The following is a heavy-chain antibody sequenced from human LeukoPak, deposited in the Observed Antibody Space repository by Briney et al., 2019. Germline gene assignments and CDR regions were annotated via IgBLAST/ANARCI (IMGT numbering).Heavy chain of an antibody. J-gene: IGHJ5*02. CDR1: GGTFSSYA. D-gene: IGHD1-14*01. CDR2: VIPIFGTA. CDR3: ARDHDREPAPYNWFDP. Sequence: SVKVSCKASGGTFSSYAISWVRQAPGQGLEWMGGVIPIFGTANYAQKFQGRVTITADESTSTAYMELSSLRSEDTAVYYCARDHDREPAPYNWFDPWGQGTLVTVSS. V-gene: IGHV1-69*13.